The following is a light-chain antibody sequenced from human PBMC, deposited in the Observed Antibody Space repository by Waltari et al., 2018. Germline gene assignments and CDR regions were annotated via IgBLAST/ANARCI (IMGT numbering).Light chain of an antibody. CDR3: QQYNSYSRG. V-gene: IGKV1-5*03. Sequence: DIQMTQTPYTLSASVGDRVTINCRASQSISSWLAWYQQKPGKAPKLLIYKASSLESGVPSRFSGSGSGTEFTLTISSLQPDDFATYYCQQYNSYSRGFGQGTKVEIK. CDR2: KAS. J-gene: IGKJ1*01. CDR1: QSISSW.